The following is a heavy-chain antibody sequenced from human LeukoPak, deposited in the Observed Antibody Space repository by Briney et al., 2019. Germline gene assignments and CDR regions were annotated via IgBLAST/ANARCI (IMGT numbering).Heavy chain of an antibody. CDR1: GGTFSSYA. CDR3: ARDSKGVGDTASESFDY. V-gene: IGHV1-69*13. D-gene: IGHD5-18*01. Sequence: ASVKVSCKSSGGTFSSYAISWVRQAPGQGLEWMGGIIPIFGTANYAQKFQGRVTITADESTSTAYMELSSLRSEDTAVYYCARDSKGVGDTASESFDYWGQGTLVTVSS. CDR2: IIPIFGTA. J-gene: IGHJ4*02.